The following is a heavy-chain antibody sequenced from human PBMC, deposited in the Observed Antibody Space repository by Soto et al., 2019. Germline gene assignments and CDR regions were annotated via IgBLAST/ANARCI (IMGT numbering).Heavy chain of an antibody. J-gene: IGHJ3*02. CDR3: ARIIGYCRNNDCSWTFDI. D-gene: IGHD2-2*03. CDR2: FYPGDSTS. Sequence: GESLKISCKTSGYSFISYWVAWVRQKPGKGLEWMGTFYPGDSTSTYSPSFQGQVTISVDKSISTAYLHLSSLKASDTAMYYCARIIGYCRNNDCSWTFDIWGQGTTVTVPS. CDR1: GYSFISYW. V-gene: IGHV5-51*01.